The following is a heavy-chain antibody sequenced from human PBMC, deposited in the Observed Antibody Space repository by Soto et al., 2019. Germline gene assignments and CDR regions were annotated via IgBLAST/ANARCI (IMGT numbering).Heavy chain of an antibody. CDR3: TKDREFTYYDLWSGYYAFDS. CDR1: GFTFSSYA. J-gene: IGHJ4*02. V-gene: IGHV3-23*01. Sequence: EVPLLESGGGLVLPGVSLRLSCAGSGFTFSSYAMSWVRQAPGKGLEWVSAISSVGGSTYYADSVKGRFIISRDNSENTLYLQVNSLRAEDTAIYYCTKDREFTYYDLWSGYYAFDSWGQGTLVTVSS. CDR2: ISSVGGST. D-gene: IGHD3-3*01.